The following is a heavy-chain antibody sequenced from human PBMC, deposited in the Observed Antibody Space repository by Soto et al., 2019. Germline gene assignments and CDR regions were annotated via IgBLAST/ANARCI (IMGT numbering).Heavy chain of an antibody. J-gene: IGHJ4*02. CDR3: ARDIGWNYGDYFPFDY. CDR1: GGSVSSGSYY. D-gene: IGHD4-17*01. V-gene: IGHV4-61*01. CDR2: IYYSGST. Sequence: PSETLSLTCTVSGGSVSSGSYYWSWIRQPPGKGLEWIGYIYYSGSTNYNPSLKSRVTISVDTSKNQFSLKLSSVTAADTAVYYCARDIGWNYGDYFPFDYWGQGTLVTVPQ.